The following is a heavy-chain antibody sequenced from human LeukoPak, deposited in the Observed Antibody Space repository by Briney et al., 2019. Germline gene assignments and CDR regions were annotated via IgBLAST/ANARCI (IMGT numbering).Heavy chain of an antibody. D-gene: IGHD5-24*01. CDR2: ISGSGNGT. V-gene: IGHV3-23*01. J-gene: IGHJ4*02. Sequence: RPGGSLRLSCAASGFTFSSYAMSWVRQAPGKGLEWVSGISGSGNGTYYADSVKGRFTISRDNSKNMVYLQMNSLTVEDAATYYCAKRTMSAFDSWGQGTLLIVSS. CDR1: GFTFSSYA. CDR3: AKRTMSAFDS.